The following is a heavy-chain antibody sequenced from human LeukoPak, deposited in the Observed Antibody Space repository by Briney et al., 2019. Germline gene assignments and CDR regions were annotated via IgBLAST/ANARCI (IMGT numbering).Heavy chain of an antibody. CDR1: GFSYSSCD. CDR3: ASAVAGTDEIDS. CDR2: IGSGGDT. V-gene: IGHV3-13*01. D-gene: IGHD6-19*01. J-gene: IGHJ4*02. Sequence: GGSVRLSCAGSGFSYSSCDMLWVRHAGGKGLEGVSAIGSGGDTYYLGSVKGRCTIYSESAKNSFYLEMDSLGAGDRGVDFCASAVAGTDEIDSWGQGTLVTVSS.